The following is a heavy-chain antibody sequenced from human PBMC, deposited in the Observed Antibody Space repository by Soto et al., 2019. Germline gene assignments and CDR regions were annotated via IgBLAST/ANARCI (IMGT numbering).Heavy chain of an antibody. V-gene: IGHV2-5*02. D-gene: IGHD6-13*01. CDR2: IYWDDDK. J-gene: IGHJ4*02. Sequence: GLDLEWLALIYWDDDKRYSPSLKSRLTITKDTSKNQVVLTMTNMDPVDTATYYCAHRLGSSWGYYFDYWGQGTLVTVSS. CDR3: AHRLGSSWGYYFDY.